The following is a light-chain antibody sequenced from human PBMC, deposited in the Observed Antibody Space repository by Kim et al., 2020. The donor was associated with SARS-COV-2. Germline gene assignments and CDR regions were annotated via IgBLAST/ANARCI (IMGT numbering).Light chain of an antibody. CDR3: SSFSDSSTQVV. CDR1: SSVIGAYDY. J-gene: IGLJ2*01. V-gene: IGLV2-14*03. CDR2: DVN. Sequence: SITISCTGTSSVIGAYDYVSWYQQHPGQVPKLIIYDVNDRPSGVSTRFSGSKSGNTASLTISGLQAEDEADYYCSSFSDSSTQVVFGGGTQLTVL.